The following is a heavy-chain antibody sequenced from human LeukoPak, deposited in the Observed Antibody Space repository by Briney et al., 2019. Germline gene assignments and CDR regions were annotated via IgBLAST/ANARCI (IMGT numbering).Heavy chain of an antibody. CDR2: ITGSGGST. CDR1: GFTFSIYA. CDR3: AKSLEGTRFVP. V-gene: IGHV3-23*01. D-gene: IGHD3-10*01. J-gene: IGHJ5*02. Sequence: PGRSLSLSCAVSGFTFSIYAMKWVRHAPGKGMEWVSIITGSGGSTFYADSVKVRFTISRDHSKNTLYRQMDMRRVQQTAVISWAKSLEGTRFVPWGQGTLVTVSS.